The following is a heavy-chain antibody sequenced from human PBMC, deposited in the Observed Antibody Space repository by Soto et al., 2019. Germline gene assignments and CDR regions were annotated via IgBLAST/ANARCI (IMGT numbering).Heavy chain of an antibody. CDR1: GFTFSTYG. J-gene: IGHJ3*01. CDR3: ARNLFSRPGNDAFDV. V-gene: IGHV3-21*02. D-gene: IGHD1-1*01. Sequence: EVQLVESGGGLVKPGGSLRLSCAASGFTFSTYGMTWVRQAPGKGLEWVSSIGRVITAMFYSASVKGRFAVSRDNAKNSLFLQRNSLRVEDTAVYYWARNLFSRPGNDAFDVWGQGTVVTVSS. CDR2: IGRVITAM.